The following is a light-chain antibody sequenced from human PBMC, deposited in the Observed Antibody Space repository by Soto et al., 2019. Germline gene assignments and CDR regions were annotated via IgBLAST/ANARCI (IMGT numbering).Light chain of an antibody. V-gene: IGKV3-20*01. CDR1: QSVSSSY. J-gene: IGKJ1*01. CDR3: QQYGSSPPT. CDR2: GAS. Sequence: EIVLTQSPGTLSFSPGERATLSCRASQSVSSSYLAWYQQKPGQAPRLLIYGASSRATGIPDRFSGSGSGTDFTLTISGLEPEDFAVYYCQQYGSSPPTFGQGTKVDI.